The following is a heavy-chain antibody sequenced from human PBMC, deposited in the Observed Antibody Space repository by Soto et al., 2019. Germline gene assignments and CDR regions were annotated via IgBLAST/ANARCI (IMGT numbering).Heavy chain of an antibody. D-gene: IGHD2-21*02. CDR3: ARHPSDFWFDP. CDR1: GGSISSSSYF. J-gene: IGHJ5*02. CDR2: IYYSGST. Sequence: PSETLSLTCTVSGGSISSSSYFWGWIRQPPGKGLEWIGSIYYSGSTYYNPSLRSRVTVSVDTSKNQFSLKLSSVTAADTAVYYCARHPSDFWFDPWGKGTLVNVSS. V-gene: IGHV4-39*01.